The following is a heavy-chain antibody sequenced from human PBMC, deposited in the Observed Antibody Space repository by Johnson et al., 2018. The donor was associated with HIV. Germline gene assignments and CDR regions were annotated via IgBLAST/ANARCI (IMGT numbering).Heavy chain of an antibody. CDR3: ARVMVQGDAFDI. J-gene: IGHJ3*02. Sequence: QVQLVESGGGLVKPGGSLRLSCAASGFTFSDYYMSWIRQAPGTGLEWVSYISSSGSTIYYADSVKGRFTSSRDNAKNSLYLQMNSLRAEDTAVDYCARVMVQGDAFDIWGQGKMVTVSS. V-gene: IGHV3-11*04. CDR2: ISSSGSTI. CDR1: GFTFSDYY. D-gene: IGHD3-10*01.